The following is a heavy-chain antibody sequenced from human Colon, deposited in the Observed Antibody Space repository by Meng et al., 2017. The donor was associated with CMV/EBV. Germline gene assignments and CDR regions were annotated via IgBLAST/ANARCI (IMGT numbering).Heavy chain of an antibody. V-gene: IGHV3-30-3*01. D-gene: IGHD2-2*01. CDR3: AREGRSMYQLLSIY. CDR1: GFTFSSYA. J-gene: IGHJ4*02. CDR2: ISYDGSNK. Sequence: GESLKISCAASGFTFSSYAMHWVRQAPGKGLEWVAVISYDGSNKYYADSVKGRFTISRDNSKNTLYLQMNSLRAEDTAVYYCAREGRSMYQLLSIYWGQGTLVTVSS.